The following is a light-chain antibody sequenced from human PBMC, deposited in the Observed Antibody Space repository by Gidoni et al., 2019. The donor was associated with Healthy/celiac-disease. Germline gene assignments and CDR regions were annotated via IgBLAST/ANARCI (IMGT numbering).Light chain of an antibody. CDR2: DAS. CDR3: QQYDNLPRAN. Sequence: DIQMTQSPSSLSASVGDRVTITCQASQDISNYLNWYQQKPGKAPKLLIYDASNLETGVPSRFSGSGSGTDFTFTISSLQPEDIATYYCQQYDNLPRANFGGGTKVEIK. V-gene: IGKV1-33*01. CDR1: QDISNY. J-gene: IGKJ4*01.